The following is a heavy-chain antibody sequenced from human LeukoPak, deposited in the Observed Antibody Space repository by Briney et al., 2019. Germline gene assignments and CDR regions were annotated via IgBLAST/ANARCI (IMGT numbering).Heavy chain of an antibody. D-gene: IGHD1-26*01. V-gene: IGHV1-2*02. CDR2: INPNSGGT. CDR1: GYTFTGYY. CDR3: ARDGAGVGYWYFDL. Sequence: GASVKVSCKASGYTFTGYYMHWVRQAPGQGLEWMGWINPNSGGTNYAQKLQGRVTMTTDTSTSTAYMELRSLRSDDTAVYYCARDGAGVGYWYFDLWGRGTLVTVSS. J-gene: IGHJ2*01.